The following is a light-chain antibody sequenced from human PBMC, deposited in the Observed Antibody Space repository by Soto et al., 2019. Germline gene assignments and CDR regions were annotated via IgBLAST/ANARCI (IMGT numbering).Light chain of an antibody. Sequence: QSVLTQPPSVSGAPGQRVPISCTGSSSNIGAGYDVHWYQQLPGTAPKFLIYGNSNRPSGVPDRFSGSKSGTSASLAITGLQAEDEADYYCQSYDSSLSGWVFGGGTQLTVL. V-gene: IGLV1-40*01. CDR2: GNS. CDR3: QSYDSSLSGWV. J-gene: IGLJ3*02. CDR1: SSNIGAGYD.